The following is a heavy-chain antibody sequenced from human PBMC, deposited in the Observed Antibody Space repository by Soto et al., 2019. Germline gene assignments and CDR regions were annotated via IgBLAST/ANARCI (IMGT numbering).Heavy chain of an antibody. CDR3: VRDDVGVGIDY. Sequence: GGSLRLSCAASGFTFSNYAMSWVRQAPGKGLVWVSHIDSDGNHTTYADSVKGRFTISRDNAKNTVYLQMNSLRAEDTAVYYCVRDDVGVGIDYWGLGTLVTVSS. D-gene: IGHD1-26*01. CDR2: IDSDGNHT. J-gene: IGHJ4*02. CDR1: GFTFSNYA. V-gene: IGHV3-74*01.